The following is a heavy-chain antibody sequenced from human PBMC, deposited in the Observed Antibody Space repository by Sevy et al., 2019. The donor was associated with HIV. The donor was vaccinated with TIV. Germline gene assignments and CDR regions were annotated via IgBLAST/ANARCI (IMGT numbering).Heavy chain of an antibody. Sequence: GGSLRLSCAASGFTFSSYWMHWVRQAPGKGLVWLSRINSDGSSTSYADSVTGRFTISRDNAKNTLYLQMNSLRAEDTAVYYCARDTAQGYCSGGSCFIDYWGQGTLVTVSS. CDR1: GFTFSSYW. V-gene: IGHV3-74*01. CDR3: ARDTAQGYCSGGSCFIDY. J-gene: IGHJ4*02. D-gene: IGHD2-15*01. CDR2: INSDGSST.